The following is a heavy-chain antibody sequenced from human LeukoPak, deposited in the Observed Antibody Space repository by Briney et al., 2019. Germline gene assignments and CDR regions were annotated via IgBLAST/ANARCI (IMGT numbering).Heavy chain of an antibody. J-gene: IGHJ4*02. Sequence: GGSLRLSCVASKFTFSSYGMHWVRQAPGKGLEWVAFIRYDGSDKYYADSVKGRFTISRDNSKNTLYLQMNSLRAEDTAVYYCAKDVSSIAARPIDYWGQGTLVTVSS. V-gene: IGHV3-30*02. CDR1: KFTFSSYG. CDR2: IRYDGSDK. D-gene: IGHD6-6*01. CDR3: AKDVSSIAARPIDY.